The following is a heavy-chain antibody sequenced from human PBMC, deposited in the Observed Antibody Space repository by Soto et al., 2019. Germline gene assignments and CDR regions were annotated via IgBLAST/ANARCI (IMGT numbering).Heavy chain of an antibody. J-gene: IGHJ4*02. CDR3: AKEGGLSGSYYISSSYYFDY. V-gene: IGHV3-30*18. CDR1: GFTFSSYG. D-gene: IGHD1-26*01. CDR2: IPYDGSNT. Sequence: GGSLRLSCVASGFTFSSYGMHWVRQAPGKGLEWVAIIPYDGSNTYYADSVKGRFTISRDNSKNTLYLQMNSLRAEDTSVYYCAKEGGLSGSYYISSSYYFDYWGQGTLVTVPQ.